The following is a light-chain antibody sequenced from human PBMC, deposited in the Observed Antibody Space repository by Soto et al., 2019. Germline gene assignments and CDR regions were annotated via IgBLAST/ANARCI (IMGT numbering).Light chain of an antibody. J-gene: IGLJ3*02. CDR3: QPWGSGIRGV. V-gene: IGLV4-69*01. CDR1: SGHSSYA. CDR2: LNSDGSH. Sequence: QLVLTQSPSASASLGASVKLTCTLSSGHSSYAIAWHQQQPERGPRYLMKLNSDGSHNKGDGIPDRFSGSSSGAERYLTISSLQSEDEGDYYCQPWGSGIRGVFGGGTKLTVL.